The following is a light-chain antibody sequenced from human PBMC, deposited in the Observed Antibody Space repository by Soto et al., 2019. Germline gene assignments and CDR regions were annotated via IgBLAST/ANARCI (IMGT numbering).Light chain of an antibody. J-gene: IGKJ4*01. CDR3: HQYNTWPLT. CDR1: QFVRSN. Sequence: EIVMTQSPATLSVSPGDRVTLSCRASQFVRSNSAWYQQKPGQAPRLLIYGASLRATGIPARFSGSGYGTEFTLTISSLQSEDVAVYYCHQYNTWPLTFGGGTQV. V-gene: IGKV3-15*01. CDR2: GAS.